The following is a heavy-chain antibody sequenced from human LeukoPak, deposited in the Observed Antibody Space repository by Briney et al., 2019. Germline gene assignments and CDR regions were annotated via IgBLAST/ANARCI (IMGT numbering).Heavy chain of an antibody. J-gene: IGHJ6*03. Sequence: GGSLRLSCAASGFTFSSYSMNWVRQAPGKGLEWVSSISSSSTYIYYADSVKGRFTISRDNAKNSLYLQMNSLRAEDTAVYYCARAGYSDFWSGYYSFDYYYCYYIDVWGKGTTVTVSS. CDR2: ISSSSTYI. D-gene: IGHD3-3*01. CDR1: GFTFSSYS. V-gene: IGHV3-21*01. CDR3: ARAGYSDFWSGYYSFDYYYCYYIDV.